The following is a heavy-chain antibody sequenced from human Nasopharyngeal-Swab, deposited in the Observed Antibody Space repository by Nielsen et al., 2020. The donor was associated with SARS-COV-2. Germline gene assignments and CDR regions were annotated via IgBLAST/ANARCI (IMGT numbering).Heavy chain of an antibody. CDR3: ARLGGSSWYFDY. CDR2: IKKAGSET. D-gene: IGHD6-13*01. Sequence: VSLRRYSASSGITFSSYWMSCVRHAPGTGLEWVANIKKAGSETYYVASVAGRFTIPRDNAKNSLYLQMNSRRAEDTAVYYCARLGGSSWYFDYWGQGTLVTVSS. CDR1: GITFSSYW. V-gene: IGHV3-7*04. J-gene: IGHJ4*02.